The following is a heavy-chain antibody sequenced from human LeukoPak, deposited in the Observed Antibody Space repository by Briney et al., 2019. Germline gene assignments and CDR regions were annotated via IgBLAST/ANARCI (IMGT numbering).Heavy chain of an antibody. D-gene: IGHD3-3*02. Sequence: PSETLSLTCAVYGGSFSGYYWSWIRQPPGKGLGWIGEINHSGSTNYNPSLKSRVTISVDTSKNQFSLKLSSVTAADTAVYYCARELEYWGQGTLVTVSS. V-gene: IGHV4-34*01. CDR1: GGSFSGYY. CDR2: INHSGST. CDR3: ARELEY. J-gene: IGHJ4*02.